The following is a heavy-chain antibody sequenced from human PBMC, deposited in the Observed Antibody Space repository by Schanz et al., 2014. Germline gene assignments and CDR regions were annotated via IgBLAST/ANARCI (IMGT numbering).Heavy chain of an antibody. D-gene: IGHD6-13*01. CDR3: ASSGAGYSSSWDFDY. J-gene: IGHJ4*02. V-gene: IGHV1-69*02. CDR2: IIPILGIA. Sequence: QVQLVQSGAEVKKPGSSVKVSCKASGGTFSSYAFSWVRQAPGQGLEWMGRIIPILGIANYAQKFQGRVTSTADKSTFTAYMDVSSLRSEDTAVYYCASSGAGYSSSWDFDYWGQGTLVTVSS. CDR1: GGTFSSYA.